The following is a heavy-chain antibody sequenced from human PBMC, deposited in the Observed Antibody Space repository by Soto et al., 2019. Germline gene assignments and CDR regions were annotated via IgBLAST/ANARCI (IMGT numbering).Heavy chain of an antibody. CDR3: ARDAAVGLFDY. CDR2: ISAYNGNT. D-gene: IGHD1-26*01. J-gene: IGHJ4*02. V-gene: IGHV1-18*01. CDR1: GYTFTNFG. Sequence: ASVKVSCKASGYTFTNFGISWVRQAPGQGLEWMGWISAYNGNTNYAQNFQGRVTMTTDTSTSTAYMELRSLRSDDTAVYYCARDAAVGLFDYWGQGTLVTSPQ.